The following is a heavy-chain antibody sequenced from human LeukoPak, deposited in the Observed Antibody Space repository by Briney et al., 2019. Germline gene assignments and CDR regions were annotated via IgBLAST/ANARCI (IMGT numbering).Heavy chain of an antibody. Sequence: GAPVKVSCKASGYSFTSYYIHWVRQAPGQGLEWVGWINPFNGGTNYAQKFQGRVTMTRDTAISTASMELSRLRSDDTAVYYCARQDYYDRSVYYLHWGQGTLVTVSS. J-gene: IGHJ4*02. CDR1: GYSFTSYY. CDR2: INPFNGGT. D-gene: IGHD3-22*01. V-gene: IGHV1-2*02. CDR3: ARQDYYDRSVYYLH.